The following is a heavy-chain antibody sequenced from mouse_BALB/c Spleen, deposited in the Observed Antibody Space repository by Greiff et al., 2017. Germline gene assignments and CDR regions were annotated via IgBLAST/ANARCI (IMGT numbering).Heavy chain of an antibody. Sequence: VQLQQSGPELVKPGASVRISCKASGYSFTGNFMNGVMQSHGKSLEWIGRINPYNGDTFYNQKFKGKATLTVDKSSSTAHMELRSLASEDSAVYYCARSGYTYYYAMDYWGQGTSVTVSS. J-gene: IGHJ4*01. D-gene: IGHD1-2*01. CDR3: ARSGYTYYYAMDY. CDR1: GYSFTGNF. V-gene: IGHV1-20*02. CDR2: INPYNGDT.